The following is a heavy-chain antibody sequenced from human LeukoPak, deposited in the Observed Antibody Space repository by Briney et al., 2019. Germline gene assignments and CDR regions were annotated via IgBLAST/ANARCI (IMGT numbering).Heavy chain of an antibody. D-gene: IGHD6-13*01. CDR1: GFTFSSYS. J-gene: IGHJ4*02. CDR3: ARDILERSYSSSWHPYFDY. CDR2: ISSSSSTI. Sequence: PGGSLRLSCAASGFTFSSYSMNWVRQAPGKGLEWVSYISSSSSTIYYADSVKGRFTISRDNAKNTLYLQMNSLRAEDTAVYYCARDILERSYSSSWHPYFDYWGQGTLVTVSS. V-gene: IGHV3-48*01.